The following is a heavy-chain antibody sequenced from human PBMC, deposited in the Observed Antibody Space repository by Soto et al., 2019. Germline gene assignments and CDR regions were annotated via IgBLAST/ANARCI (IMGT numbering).Heavy chain of an antibody. CDR3: ARTAVGPEYYFDY. CDR2: IYYSGST. V-gene: IGHV4-59*01. CDR1: GGSISSYY. Sequence: SETLSLTCTVSGGSISSYYWSWIRQPPGKGLEWIGYIYYSGSTNYNPSLKSRVTISVDTSKNQFSLKLSSVTAADTAVYYCARTAVGPEYYFDYWGQGTLVTVSS. J-gene: IGHJ4*02. D-gene: IGHD3-16*01.